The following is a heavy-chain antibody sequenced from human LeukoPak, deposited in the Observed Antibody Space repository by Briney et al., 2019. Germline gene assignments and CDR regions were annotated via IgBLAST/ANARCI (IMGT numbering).Heavy chain of an antibody. D-gene: IGHD6-13*01. J-gene: IGHJ4*02. CDR1: GFTFSSYA. CDR2: ISGSGNT. V-gene: IGHV3-23*01. CDR3: ANSERSSWNYYFDY. Sequence: GGSLRLSCAASGFTFSSYAMSWVRQAPGKRLEWVSVISGSGNTFYADSVKGRFTISRDNSKNTLYLQMNSLRAEDTAVYYCANSERSSWNYYFDYWGQGTLVTVSS.